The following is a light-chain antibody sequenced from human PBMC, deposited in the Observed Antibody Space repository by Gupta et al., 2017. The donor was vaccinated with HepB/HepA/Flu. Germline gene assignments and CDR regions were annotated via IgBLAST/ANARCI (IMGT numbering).Light chain of an antibody. CDR3: QQYEREMLT. Sequence: EIVLTQSPGTLSLSPGERATLSCRASQRITSSYLSWYQQKPGQAPRLLIYGASSRAPGIPDRFSGSGSETDFTLTISGLEPEDFAVYYCQQYEREMLTFGGGTKLEIQ. J-gene: IGKJ4*01. CDR2: GAS. CDR1: QRITSSY. V-gene: IGKV3-20*01.